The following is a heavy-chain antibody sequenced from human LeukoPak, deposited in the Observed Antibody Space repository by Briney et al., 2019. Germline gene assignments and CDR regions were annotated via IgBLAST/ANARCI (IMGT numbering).Heavy chain of an antibody. J-gene: IGHJ4*02. CDR3: AREETWFSTTWYYFDY. V-gene: IGHV3-74*01. CDR1: GFTFSNYW. CDR2: ISDPGITT. Sequence: GGSLRLSCAASGFTFSNYWMHWVRQAPGKGLEWVSRISDPGITTNYADSVKGRFTISRDNAKNTLFLQMNSLRTEDTAVFYCAREETWFSTTWYYFDYWGQGTLVTVSS. D-gene: IGHD2-2*01.